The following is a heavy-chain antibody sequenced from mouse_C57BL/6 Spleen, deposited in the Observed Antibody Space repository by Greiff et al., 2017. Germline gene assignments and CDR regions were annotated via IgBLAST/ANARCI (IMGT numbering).Heavy chain of an antibody. V-gene: IGHV5-9-1*02. CDR2: ISSGGDYI. CDR1: GFTFSSYA. J-gene: IGHJ2*01. Sequence: DVMLVESGEGLVKPGGSLKLSCAASGFTFSSYAMSWVRQTPEKRLEWVAYISSGGDYIYYADTVKGRFTISRDNARNTLYLQMSSLKSEDTAMYYCTRAAQMGGYFDYWGQGTTLTVSS. CDR3: TRAAQMGGYFDY.